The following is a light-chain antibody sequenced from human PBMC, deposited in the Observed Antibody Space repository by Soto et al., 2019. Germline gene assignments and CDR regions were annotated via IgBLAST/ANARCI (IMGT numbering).Light chain of an antibody. CDR1: QSISDT. CDR2: GAS. V-gene: IGKV3-15*01. Sequence: EIVMTQSPATLSVSPGGRATLSCRASQSISDTLAWYQQKPGQAPRLLIYGASTRAPGFPARFSGSGSGTDFTLTISSLQSEDFAVYYCQQYNNWPWTFGRGTKVDI. CDR3: QQYNNWPWT. J-gene: IGKJ1*01.